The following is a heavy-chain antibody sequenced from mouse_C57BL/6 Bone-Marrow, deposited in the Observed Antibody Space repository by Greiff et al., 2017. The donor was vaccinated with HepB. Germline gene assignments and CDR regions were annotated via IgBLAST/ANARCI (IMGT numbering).Heavy chain of an antibody. CDR1: GYTFTSYG. V-gene: IGHV1-81*01. CDR3: ATPYYGSSFHY. J-gene: IGHJ2*01. Sequence: VQVVESGAELARPGASVKLSCKASGYTFTSYGISWVKQSTGQGLEWIGEIYPRSGNTYYNDKFKGKSTLTADKSSSTAYMELRSLTSEDSAFYFCATPYYGSSFHYWGKGTTLTVSS. D-gene: IGHD1-1*01. CDR2: IYPRSGNT.